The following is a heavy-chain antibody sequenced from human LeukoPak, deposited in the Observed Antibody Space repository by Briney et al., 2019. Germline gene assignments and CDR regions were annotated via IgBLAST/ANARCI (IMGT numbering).Heavy chain of an antibody. CDR1: GFTFSNYW. J-gene: IGHJ4*02. D-gene: IGHD3-10*01. V-gene: IGHV3-7*01. CDR3: ARGGHRQKEF. CDR2: IKHDGSDK. Sequence: GGSLRLSCSASGFTFSNYWMTWVRQSPGKGLEWVAIIKHDGSDKYCVDSVKGRFTISRDNAKNSLYLQTGSLRAEDTAVYYCARGGHRQKEFWGQGTLVTVSS.